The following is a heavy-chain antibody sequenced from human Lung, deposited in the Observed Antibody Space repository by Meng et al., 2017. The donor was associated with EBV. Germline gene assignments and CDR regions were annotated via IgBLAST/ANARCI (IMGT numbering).Heavy chain of an antibody. D-gene: IGHD2-8*02. CDR3: LCGWCGSV. Sequence: QVQLREAGPALVDTSAPMACTCAVSGDCINSHHRWTWVRQRPGKRLEWMGEIPHRGNSAYTTSLKSRVSMFIDKSKTQCSLKLTFVTAADTAVYHCLCGWCGSVWGQGTLVTVSS. CDR2: IPHRGNS. CDR1: GDCINSHHR. V-gene: IGHV4-4*02. J-gene: IGHJ4*02.